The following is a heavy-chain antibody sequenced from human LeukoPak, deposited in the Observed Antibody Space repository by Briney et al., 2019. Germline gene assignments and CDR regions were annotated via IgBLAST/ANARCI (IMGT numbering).Heavy chain of an antibody. Sequence: SVKVSCKASGGTFSSYAISWVRQAPGQGLEWMGGIIPIFGTANYAQKFQGRVTITANESTSTAYMELSSLRSEDTAVYYCARTTYYYDSSGYYLGYWGQGTLVTVSS. J-gene: IGHJ4*02. D-gene: IGHD3-22*01. V-gene: IGHV1-69*13. CDR2: IIPIFGTA. CDR3: ARTTYYYDSSGYYLGY. CDR1: GGTFSSYA.